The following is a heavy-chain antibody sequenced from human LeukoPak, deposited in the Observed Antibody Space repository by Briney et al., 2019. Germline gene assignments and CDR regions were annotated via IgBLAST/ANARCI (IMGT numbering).Heavy chain of an antibody. V-gene: IGHV3-53*01. CDR1: GFTVSSSY. CDR3: ARTMIVVAYFDY. J-gene: IGHJ4*02. Sequence: PGGSLRLSCAASGFTVSSSYMSWVRQAPGKGLEWVSIIYSGGTTYYADSVKGRFTISRDNSKNTLYLQMNSLRAEDTAVYYCARTMIVVAYFDYWGQGTLVTVSS. D-gene: IGHD3-22*01. CDR2: IYSGGTT.